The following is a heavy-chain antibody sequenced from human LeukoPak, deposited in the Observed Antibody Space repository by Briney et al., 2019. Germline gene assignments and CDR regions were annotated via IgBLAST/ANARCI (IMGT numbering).Heavy chain of an antibody. Sequence: PGGSLRLSCAASGFTFSSYSMNWVRQAPGKGLEWVSSISSSSSYIYYADSVKGRFTISRDNAKNSLYLQMNSLRAEDTAVYYCAKAPLAYRTSGSYACGMDVWGQGTTVAVSS. V-gene: IGHV3-21*01. J-gene: IGHJ6*02. CDR1: GFTFSSYS. CDR2: ISSSSSYI. D-gene: IGHD3-10*01. CDR3: AKAPLAYRTSGSYACGMDV.